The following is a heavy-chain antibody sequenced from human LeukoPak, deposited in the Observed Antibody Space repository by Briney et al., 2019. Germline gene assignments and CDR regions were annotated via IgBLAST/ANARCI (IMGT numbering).Heavy chain of an antibody. J-gene: IGHJ6*02. CDR2: IYSGGST. D-gene: IGHD2-21*02. V-gene: IGHV3-66*01. CDR1: GFTVSSNY. CDR3: ARDLVAYCGGDCPRYYYYYYGMDV. Sequence: GGSLRLSCAASGFTVSSNYMSWVRQAPGKGLEWVSVIYSGGSTYYADSVKGRFTISRDNSKNTLYLQMNSLRAEDTAVYYCARDLVAYCGGDCPRYYYYYYGMDVWGQGTTVTVSS.